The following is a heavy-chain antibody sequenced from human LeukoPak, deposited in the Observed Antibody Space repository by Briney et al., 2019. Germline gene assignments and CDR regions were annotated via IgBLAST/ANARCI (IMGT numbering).Heavy chain of an antibody. CDR1: GGSISSYY. J-gene: IGHJ3*02. Sequence: SETLSLTCTVSGGSISSYYWSWIRQPPGKGLEWIGYIYYSGSTNYNPSLKSRVTISVDTSNNQFSLKLSSVTAADTAVYYCASYTTSRYCSSTSCYRAFDIWGQGTMVTVSS. CDR2: IYYSGST. CDR3: ASYTTSRYCSSTSCYRAFDI. D-gene: IGHD2-2*01. V-gene: IGHV4-59*01.